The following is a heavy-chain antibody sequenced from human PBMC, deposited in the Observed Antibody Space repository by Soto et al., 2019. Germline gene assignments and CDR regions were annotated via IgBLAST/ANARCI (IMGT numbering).Heavy chain of an antibody. CDR2: MFYSGLT. CDR1: GYSVSSSDYY. V-gene: IGHV4-39*01. J-gene: IGHJ6*02. D-gene: IGHD2-15*01. CDR3: APLTVSLSGPYGIHV. Sequence: SETLSLTCSVSGYSVSSSDYYWAWIRQPPGKGLEWIGSMFYSGLTYYNPSLKSRVTLSVDTSKNHFSVRLNSVTAADTAVYYCAPLTVSLSGPYGIHVWGQGTTVTVSS.